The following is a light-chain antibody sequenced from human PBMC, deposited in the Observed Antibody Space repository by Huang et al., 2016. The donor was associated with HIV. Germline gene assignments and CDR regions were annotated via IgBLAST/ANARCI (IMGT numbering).Light chain of an antibody. J-gene: IGKJ2*01. Sequence: EIVSTQSPGTLSLSPGERATLSCRASQSVTAGYLAWYQQKPGQAPRLLIYAATSRATGIPDRFSGDGSGTDFTLTISRLESEDFAMYYCQQYADSSPYTFGQGTKLEIK. CDR3: QQYADSSPYT. CDR1: QSVTAGY. CDR2: AAT. V-gene: IGKV3-20*01.